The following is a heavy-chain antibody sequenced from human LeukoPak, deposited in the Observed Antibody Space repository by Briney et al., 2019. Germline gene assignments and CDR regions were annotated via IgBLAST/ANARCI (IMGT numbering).Heavy chain of an antibody. CDR1: GYTVTRYD. V-gene: IGHV1-8*01. D-gene: IGHD3-3*01. J-gene: IGHJ6*02. CDR2: RNANSGNT. Sequence: GASVNVSCKASGYTVTRYDIDWVRQATEQGLEWLGWRNANSGNTGYAQKFQGRVTMTRNTSTSTAYMELSSLRSEDTAVYYCATAFLTYYDFWSGYLDGMDVWGQGTTVTVSS. CDR3: ATAFLTYYDFWSGYLDGMDV.